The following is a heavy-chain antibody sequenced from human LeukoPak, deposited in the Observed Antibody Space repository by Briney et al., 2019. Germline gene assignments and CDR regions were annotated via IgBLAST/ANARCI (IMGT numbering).Heavy chain of an antibody. CDR1: GGTFSSYA. CDR3: TLGSSGYLLGY. J-gene: IGHJ4*02. CDR2: IIPIFGTA. D-gene: IGHD3-22*01. Sequence: SVKVSCKASGGTFSSYAIGWVRQAPGQGLEWMGGIIPIFGTANYAQKFQGRVTITTDESTSTAYMELSSLRSEDTAVYYCTLGSSGYLLGYWGQGTLVTVSS. V-gene: IGHV1-69*05.